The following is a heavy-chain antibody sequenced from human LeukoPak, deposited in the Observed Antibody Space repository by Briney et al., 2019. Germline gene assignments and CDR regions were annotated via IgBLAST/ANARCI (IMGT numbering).Heavy chain of an antibody. Sequence: SETLSLTCTVSGGSMSSYYWSWIRQPPGKGLEWIGYIYYSGSTNYNPSLKSRVTISVDTSKNQFSLRLSSVTAADTAIYFCARHTQHLHYYGMDVWGQGTTVTVSS. J-gene: IGHJ6*02. V-gene: IGHV4-59*08. CDR3: ARHTQHLHYYGMDV. CDR1: GGSMSSYY. D-gene: IGHD6-13*01. CDR2: IYYSGST.